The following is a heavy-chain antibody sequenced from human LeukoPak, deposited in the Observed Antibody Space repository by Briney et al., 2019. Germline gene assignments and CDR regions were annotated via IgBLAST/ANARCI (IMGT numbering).Heavy chain of an antibody. V-gene: IGHV3-30*04. D-gene: IGHD1-26*01. CDR3: ARAPVGATLYYFDY. J-gene: IGHJ4*02. CDR1: GFTFSSYA. Sequence: GGSLRLSCAASGFTFSSYAMHWVRQAPGKGLEWVAVISYDGSNKYYADSVKGRFTISRDNSKNTLYLQMNSLRAEDTAVYYCARAPVGATLYYFDYWGQGTLVTVSS. CDR2: ISYDGSNK.